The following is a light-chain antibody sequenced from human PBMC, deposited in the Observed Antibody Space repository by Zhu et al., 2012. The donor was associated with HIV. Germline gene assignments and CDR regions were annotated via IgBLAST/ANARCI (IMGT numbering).Light chain of an antibody. CDR3: QQYKSYSLT. Sequence: DIQMTQSPSILSASVGDRVTITCRASQSISSWLAWYQQKPGKAPKFLIHKASSLESGVPSRFSGSGSGTVFTLTISGLQPDDFATYYCQQYKSYSLTFGGGTKVEIK. V-gene: IGKV1-5*03. CDR1: QSISSW. J-gene: IGKJ4*01. CDR2: KAS.